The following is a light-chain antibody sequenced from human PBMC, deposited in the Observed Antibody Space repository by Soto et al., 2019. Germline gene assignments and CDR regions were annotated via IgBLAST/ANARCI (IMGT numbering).Light chain of an antibody. CDR2: DAS. V-gene: IGKV3-11*01. Sequence: VSTPSPATLSLYPGPRATLSCRASQSVKTFLVWYQQRPGQAPRLLIYDASNRATGIPARFSGSGSGTDFTLTISSLEPEHFAVYYCQQRSNLPRPFGQGTKVDIK. CDR1: QSVKTF. CDR3: QQRSNLPRP. J-gene: IGKJ1*01.